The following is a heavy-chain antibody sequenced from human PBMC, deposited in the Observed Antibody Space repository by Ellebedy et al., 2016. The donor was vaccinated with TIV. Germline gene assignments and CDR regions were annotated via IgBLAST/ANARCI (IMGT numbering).Heavy chain of an antibody. J-gene: IGHJ4*02. CDR2: IKEDGSEQ. Sequence: PGGSLRLSCAASGFCFSCYWMGWVRQAPGKGLEWVANIKEDGSEQYYVDSVKGRFTISRDNAKNSLYLQLDSLRADDTSVYYCARHRGVLDESWSAADQLESWGQGALVTVSS. CDR1: GFCFSCYW. CDR3: ARHRGVLDESWSAADQLES. D-gene: IGHD3-3*01. V-gene: IGHV3-7*03.